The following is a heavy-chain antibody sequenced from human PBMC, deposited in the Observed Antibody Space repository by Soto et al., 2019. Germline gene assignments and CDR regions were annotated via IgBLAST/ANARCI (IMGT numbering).Heavy chain of an antibody. CDR3: ARDGAGAYGLGWFDP. CDR2: IYHSGST. D-gene: IGHD2-21*01. Sequence: QVPLQESGPRLVKPSQTLSLTCTVSGDSISRGGYYWNWLRQHPRKGLEWIGYIYHSGSTIYNPSLKSRVTISVDTSKNRLSLELSNVTAADTAIYYCARDGAGAYGLGWFDPWGQGILVTVSS. V-gene: IGHV4-31*03. CDR1: GDSISRGGYY. J-gene: IGHJ5*02.